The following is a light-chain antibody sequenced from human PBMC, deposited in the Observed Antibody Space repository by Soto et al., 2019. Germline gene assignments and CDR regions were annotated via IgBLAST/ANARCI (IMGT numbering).Light chain of an antibody. CDR1: QSVSTN. CDR3: QQYNDWPRT. V-gene: IGKV3-15*01. Sequence: EILMTQSPATLSVSPGERATLSCRASQSVSTNLAWYQRKPGQAPRLLIYDASTRAIGFPARFSGSGSGTEFTLTISSLQSEDFVVYYCQQYNDWPRTFGQGTKVDI. CDR2: DAS. J-gene: IGKJ1*01.